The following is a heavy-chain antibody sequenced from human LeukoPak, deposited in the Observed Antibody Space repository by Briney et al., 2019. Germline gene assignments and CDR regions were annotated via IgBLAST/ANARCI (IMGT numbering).Heavy chain of an antibody. CDR1: GFTLSNYG. J-gene: IGHJ4*02. CDR2: IRYDGTNK. V-gene: IGHV3-30*02. Sequence: GGPLRLSCAASGFTLSNYGMHWVRQAPGKGLEWVAFIRYDGTNKYYVDSVKGRFTISRDNSKNTLYLQVNSLRAEDTAVYYCAQASSGSYYEENYWGQGTLVTVSS. D-gene: IGHD1-26*01. CDR3: AQASSGSYYEENY.